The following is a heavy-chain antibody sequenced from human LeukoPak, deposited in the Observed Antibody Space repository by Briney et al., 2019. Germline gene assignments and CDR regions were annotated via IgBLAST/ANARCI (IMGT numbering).Heavy chain of an antibody. D-gene: IGHD3-9*01. Sequence: SETLSLTCTVSGGSISSYYWSWIRQPPGKGLEWIGYIYYSGSTKYNPSFKSRVTISVDTSKNQFSLKLLSVTAADTAVYYCATVVRDDILTGYYIDHWGQGTLVTVSS. V-gene: IGHV4-59*01. CDR3: ATVVRDDILTGYYIDH. CDR2: IYYSGST. CDR1: GGSISSYY. J-gene: IGHJ4*02.